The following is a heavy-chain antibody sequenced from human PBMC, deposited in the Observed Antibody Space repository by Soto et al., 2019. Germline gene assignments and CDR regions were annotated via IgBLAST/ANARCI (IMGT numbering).Heavy chain of an antibody. Sequence: PSETLSLTCAVSGGSISSSNWWSWVRQPPGKGLEWIGEIYHSGSTNYNPSLKSRVTISVDKSKNQFSLKLSSVTAADTAVYYCARVVRDSSGWYGRFGDYWGQGTLVTVSS. D-gene: IGHD6-19*01. J-gene: IGHJ4*02. CDR1: GGSISSSNW. V-gene: IGHV4-4*02. CDR3: ARVVRDSSGWYGRFGDY. CDR2: IYHSGST.